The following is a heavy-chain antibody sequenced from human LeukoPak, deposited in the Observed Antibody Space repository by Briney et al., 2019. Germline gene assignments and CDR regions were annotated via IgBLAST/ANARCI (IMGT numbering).Heavy chain of an antibody. J-gene: IGHJ4*02. V-gene: IGHV3-9*01. CDR1: GFTFDDYA. D-gene: IGHD3-10*01. CDR2: ISWNGGSV. CDR3: AKDTGYYGAGRDSWYFDY. Sequence: PGRSLRLSCAGSGFTFDDYAMHWVRQPPGKGLEWVSRISWNGGSVGYADSVKGRFTISRDNAKNSLSLQMNSLRPEDTALYYCAKDTGYYGAGRDSWYFDYWGQGTLVTVSS.